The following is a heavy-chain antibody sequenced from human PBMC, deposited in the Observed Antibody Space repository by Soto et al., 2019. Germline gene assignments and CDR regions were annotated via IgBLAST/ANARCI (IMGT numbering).Heavy chain of an antibody. CDR1: GFTFSSYS. CDR2: ISSHSSTL. D-gene: IGHD6-19*01. CDR3: VGDGSGNLYLNWFDP. V-gene: IGHV3-48*02. J-gene: IGHJ5*02. Sequence: HPGGSLRLSCAASGFTFSSYSMNWVRQAPGKGLEWISYISSHSSTLHYADSVKGRFTISRDNAGNSLYLQMNSLGDEDTAVYYCVGDGSGNLYLNWFDPWGQGTLVTVSS.